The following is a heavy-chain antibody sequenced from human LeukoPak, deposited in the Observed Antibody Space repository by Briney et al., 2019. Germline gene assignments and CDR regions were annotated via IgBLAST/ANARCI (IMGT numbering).Heavy chain of an antibody. CDR1: GYPLTELS. CDR3: ATGITGTTLDY. J-gene: IGHJ4*02. D-gene: IGHD1-7*01. V-gene: IGHV1-24*01. Sequence: APVKVSFKVSGYPLTELSMHWVRPAPGKGLEWMGGFDPEDGETIYAQKFQGRVTMTEDTSTDTAYMELSSLRSEDTAVYYCATGITGTTLDYWGQGTLVTVSS. CDR2: FDPEDGET.